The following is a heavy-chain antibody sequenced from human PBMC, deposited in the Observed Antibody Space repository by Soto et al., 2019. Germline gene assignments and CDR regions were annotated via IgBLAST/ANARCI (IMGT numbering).Heavy chain of an antibody. V-gene: IGHV3-74*01. CDR3: ARARSRWNYGIPDSKTMDV. Sequence: EVQLVESGGGLVQPGGSLRLSCAASGFTFSSYWMHWVRQAPGKGLVWVSRINSDGSSTSYADSVKGRFTISRDNAKNTLYLQMNSLRAEDTAVYYCARARSRWNYGIPDSKTMDVWGQGTTVTVSS. D-gene: IGHD1-7*01. CDR2: INSDGSST. J-gene: IGHJ6*02. CDR1: GFTFSSYW.